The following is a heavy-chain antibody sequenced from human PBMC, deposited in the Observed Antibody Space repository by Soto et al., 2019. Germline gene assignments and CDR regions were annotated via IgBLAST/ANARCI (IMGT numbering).Heavy chain of an antibody. CDR3: AKDSTVTTSLYSYYYGLDV. CDR1: GFTFSNYA. Sequence: EVQLLESGGGLVQPGGSLRLSCTDSGFTFSNYAMSWVRQAPDKGLEWVSAISGRGGSTYYADSVKGRFTISRDNSKNMLFLQMNSLRAEATALYYCAKDSTVTTSLYSYYYGLDVWGQGTTVTVSS. V-gene: IGHV3-23*01. D-gene: IGHD4-17*01. J-gene: IGHJ6*02. CDR2: ISGRGGST.